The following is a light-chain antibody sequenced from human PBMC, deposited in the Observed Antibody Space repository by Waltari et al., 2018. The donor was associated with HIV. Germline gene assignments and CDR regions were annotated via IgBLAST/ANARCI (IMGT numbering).Light chain of an antibody. Sequence: QLVLTQSPSASASLGASVKLTCTLSSGHSNYAIPWHQQQPEKGPRYLMKVNSDGSHFKGDGIPDRFSGSTSGAERYLTISSLQSEDEADYYCQTWGTGIRVFGGGTKLTVL. CDR2: VNSDGSH. V-gene: IGLV4-69*01. CDR3: QTWGTGIRV. J-gene: IGLJ2*01. CDR1: SGHSNYA.